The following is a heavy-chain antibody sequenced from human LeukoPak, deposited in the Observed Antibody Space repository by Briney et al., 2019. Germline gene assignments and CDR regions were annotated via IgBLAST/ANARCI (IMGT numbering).Heavy chain of an antibody. CDR3: ARGRTQGFTLKYYFDY. CDR1: GGSFSGYY. CDR2: INHSGST. J-gene: IGHJ4*02. V-gene: IGHV4-34*01. Sequence: SETLSLTCAVYGGSFSGYYWSWIRQPPGKGLEWIGEINHSGSTNYNPSLKSRVTISVDTSKNQFSLKLSSVTAADTPVYYWARGRTQGFTLKYYFDYWGQGTLVTVSS. D-gene: IGHD1-7*01.